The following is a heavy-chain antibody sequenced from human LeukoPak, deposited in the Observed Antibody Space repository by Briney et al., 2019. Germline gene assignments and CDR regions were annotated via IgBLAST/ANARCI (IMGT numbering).Heavy chain of an antibody. Sequence: TGGSLRLSCAASGFTFSSYWVHWVRQAPGKGLVWVSAISGSGGSTYYADSVKGRFTISRDNSKNTLYLQMNSLRAEDTAVYYCAKVAGRITMVRGVIIMPAFFDYWGQGTLVTVSS. D-gene: IGHD3-10*01. V-gene: IGHV3-23*01. J-gene: IGHJ4*02. CDR3: AKVAGRITMVRGVIIMPAFFDY. CDR1: GFTFSSYW. CDR2: ISGSGGST.